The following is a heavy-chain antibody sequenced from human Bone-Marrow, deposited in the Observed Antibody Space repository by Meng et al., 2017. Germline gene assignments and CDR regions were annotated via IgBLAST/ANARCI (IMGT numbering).Heavy chain of an antibody. CDR2: ISWNSGSI. V-gene: IGHV3-9*01. Sequence: SLKISCAASGFTFDDYAMHWVRQAPGKGLEWVSGISWNSGSIGYADSVKGRFTISRDNSKNSLYLQMNSLRTEDTALYYCARANWVLDYWGHGTLVTVSS. CDR1: GFTFDDYA. D-gene: IGHD7-27*01. CDR3: ARANWVLDY. J-gene: IGHJ4*01.